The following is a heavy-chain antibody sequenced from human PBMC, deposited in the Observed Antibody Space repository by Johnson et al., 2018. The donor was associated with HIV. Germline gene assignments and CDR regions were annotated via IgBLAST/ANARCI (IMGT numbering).Heavy chain of an antibody. J-gene: IGHJ3*02. CDR1: GFTFKSYW. D-gene: IGHD5-18*01. Sequence: VQLVESGGGLVQPGGSLRLSCAASGFTFKSYWMSWVRQAPGEGPEWVANIKQDGTEKYYGDSMRGRFTISRDNAKKSLYLQMNSLRAEDTALYYCLRCVGVYGYDECDAFDIWGQGTMVTVSS. CDR2: IKQDGTEK. CDR3: LRCVGVYGYDECDAFDI. V-gene: IGHV3-7*03.